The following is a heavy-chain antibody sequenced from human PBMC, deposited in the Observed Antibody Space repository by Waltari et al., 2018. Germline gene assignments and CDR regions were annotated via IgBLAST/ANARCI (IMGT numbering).Heavy chain of an antibody. V-gene: IGHV4-59*01. CDR1: GGSISSYY. CDR2: IYYSGST. Sequence: QVQLQESGPGLVKPSETLSLTCTVSGGSISSYYWSWIRQPPGKGLEWIGYIYYSGSTNYNPSLKIRFTISVDPSKNQFSLKLSSVTAADTAVYYCARAYGDYVNWFDPWGQGTLVTVSS. D-gene: IGHD4-17*01. CDR3: ARAYGDYVNWFDP. J-gene: IGHJ5*02.